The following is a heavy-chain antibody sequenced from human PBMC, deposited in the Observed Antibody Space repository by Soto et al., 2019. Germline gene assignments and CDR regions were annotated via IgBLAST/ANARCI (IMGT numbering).Heavy chain of an antibody. J-gene: IGHJ5*02. V-gene: IGHV4-39*01. D-gene: IGHD3-16*01. CDR3: ASSMGEGDWFDP. CDR1: GGSISSSSYY. Sequence: QLQLQESGPGLVKPSETLSLTCTVSGGSISSSSYYWGWIRQPPGKGLEWIGSLYYSGSTYYNPSLKSRVTISVDTSKNQFSLKLSSVTAADTAVYYCASSMGEGDWFDPWGQGTLVTVSS. CDR2: LYYSGST.